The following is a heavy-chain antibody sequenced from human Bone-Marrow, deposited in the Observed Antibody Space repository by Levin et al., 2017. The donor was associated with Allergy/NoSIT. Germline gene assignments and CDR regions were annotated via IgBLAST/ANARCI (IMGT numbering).Heavy chain of an antibody. CDR1: NESFTDYF. J-gene: IGHJ4*02. D-gene: IGHD6-6*01. Sequence: PSETLSLTCAVYNESFTDYFWSWVRQSPGKGLEWIGEINHSGSTNYNPSLKSRVSISVDTSKSEISLRLSSVPAADTGVYYCARVHVQLNFDYWGQGTLVTVSS. V-gene: IGHV4-34*01. CDR2: INHSGST. CDR3: ARVHVQLNFDY.